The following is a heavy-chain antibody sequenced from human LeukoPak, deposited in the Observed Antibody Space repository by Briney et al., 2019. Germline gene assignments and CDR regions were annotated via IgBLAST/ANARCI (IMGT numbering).Heavy chain of an antibody. CDR3: ATRGNCSSTSCYRVGRGYYMDV. CDR1: GYTLTELS. J-gene: IGHJ6*03. Sequence: ASVKVSCKVSGYTLTELSMRWVRQAPGKGLEWMGGFDPEDGETIYAQKFQGRVTMTEDTSTDTAYMELSSLRSEDTAVYYCATRGNCSSTSCYRVGRGYYMDVWGKGTTVTVSS. D-gene: IGHD2-2*02. V-gene: IGHV1-24*01. CDR2: FDPEDGET.